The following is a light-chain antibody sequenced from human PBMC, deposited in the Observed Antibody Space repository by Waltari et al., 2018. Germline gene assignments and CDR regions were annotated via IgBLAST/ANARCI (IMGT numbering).Light chain of an antibody. CDR1: TGAVTSGYY. CDR3: LLYFGGTRV. J-gene: IGLJ2*01. CDR2: STS. V-gene: IGLV7-43*01. Sequence: QTVVTQEPSLTVSPGGTVTLTCASSTGAVTSGYYPNWFQQKPGQAPRALIYSTSYKHAGTPARFSGSLLGGKAALTLSGVQPEDEAEYYCLLYFGGTRVFGGGTKLTVL.